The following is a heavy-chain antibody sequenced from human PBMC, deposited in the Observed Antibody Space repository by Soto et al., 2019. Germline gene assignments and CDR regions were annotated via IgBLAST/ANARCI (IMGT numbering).Heavy chain of an antibody. J-gene: IGHJ6*02. CDR2: TSPDSDKT. CDR1: GFNFRGDY. CDR3: AKDLHWYGMDV. D-gene: IGHD1-1*01. Sequence: EVQLLESGGGLVQPGGSLRLSCVASGFNFRGDYMAWVRQAPGKGPEWVSGTSPDSDKTQSADTVKGRFTISRDNSKNTLFLQMDSLRAEDTAVYYCAKDLHWYGMDVWGQGTTVTVSS. V-gene: IGHV3-23*01.